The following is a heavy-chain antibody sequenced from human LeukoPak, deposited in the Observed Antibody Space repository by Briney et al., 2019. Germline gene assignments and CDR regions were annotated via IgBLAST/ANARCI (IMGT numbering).Heavy chain of an antibody. V-gene: IGHV1-69*13. J-gene: IGHJ3*02. Sequence: ASVKVSCKASGGTFSSYAISWVRQAPGQGLEWMGGIIPIFGTANYAQKFQGRVTITADESTSTAYMELSSLRSEDTAVYYCASGGYYYGSADEGAFDIWGQGTMVTVSS. D-gene: IGHD3-10*01. CDR3: ASGGYYYGSADEGAFDI. CDR2: IIPIFGTA. CDR1: GGTFSSYA.